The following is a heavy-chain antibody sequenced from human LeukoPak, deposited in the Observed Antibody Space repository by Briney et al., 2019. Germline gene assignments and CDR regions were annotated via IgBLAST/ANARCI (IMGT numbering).Heavy chain of an antibody. CDR2: IWDDGSNK. J-gene: IGHJ3*02. CDR3: AKERDLPRFAFDI. D-gene: IGHD5/OR15-5a*01. V-gene: IGHV3-30*02. Sequence: GGSLRLSCAASGFTFSSYGMHWVRQAPGKGLEWVAVIWDDGSNKYYADSVKGRFTISRDNSKNTLYLQMNSLRAEDTAVYYCAKERDLPRFAFDIWGQGTMVTVSS. CDR1: GFTFSSYG.